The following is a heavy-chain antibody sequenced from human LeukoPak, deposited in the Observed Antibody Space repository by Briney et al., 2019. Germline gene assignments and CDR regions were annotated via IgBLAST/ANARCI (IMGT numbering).Heavy chain of an antibody. CDR3: ARTVVVTYYYGMDV. J-gene: IGHJ6*02. Sequence: GRSLRLSCAASGFTFSSYAMHWVRQAPGKGLEWVAVISYDGSNKYYADSVKGRFTISRDNSKNTLYLQMNSLRAEGTAVYYCARTVVVTYYYGMDVWGQGTTVTVSS. D-gene: IGHD2-21*01. V-gene: IGHV3-30-3*01. CDR1: GFTFSSYA. CDR2: ISYDGSNK.